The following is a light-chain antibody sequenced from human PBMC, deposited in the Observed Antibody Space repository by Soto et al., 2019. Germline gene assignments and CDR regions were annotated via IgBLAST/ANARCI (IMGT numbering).Light chain of an antibody. CDR2: AAS. V-gene: IGKV1-39*01. Sequence: DIQMTHSPSSLSASVRDRVSITCLASQSISSYLNWYQQKPGKAPKLLIYAASSLQSGVPSRFSGSGSGTDFTLTISSLQPEDFATYYCQQSYSTPSITFGQGTRLEIK. CDR3: QQSYSTPSIT. CDR1: QSISSY. J-gene: IGKJ5*01.